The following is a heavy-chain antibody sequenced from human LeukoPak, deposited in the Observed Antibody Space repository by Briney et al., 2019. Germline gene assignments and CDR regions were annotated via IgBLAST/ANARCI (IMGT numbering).Heavy chain of an antibody. Sequence: GGSLRLSCAASGFTFSSYAMSWVRQAPGKGLEWVSAISGSGGSTYYADSVKGRFTISRDNSKNTLYLQMNSLGAEDTAVYYCAKGYDILTGYYNTPLSTNFDYWGQGTLVTVSS. D-gene: IGHD3-9*01. CDR3: AKGYDILTGYYNTPLSTNFDY. CDR1: GFTFSSYA. J-gene: IGHJ4*02. V-gene: IGHV3-23*01. CDR2: ISGSGGST.